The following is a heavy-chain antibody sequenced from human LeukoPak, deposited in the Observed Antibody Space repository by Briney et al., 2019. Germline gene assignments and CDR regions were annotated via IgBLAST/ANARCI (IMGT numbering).Heavy chain of an antibody. CDR1: GFTFSNYG. D-gene: IGHD3-16*01. CDR2: ITTSSGSI. CDR3: AREGLTFGDY. V-gene: IGHV3-48*01. Sequence: PGGSLRLSCAASGFTFSNYGMNWVRQAPGKGLEWVSYITTSSGSIYYADSVKGRFTISRDNAKNSLYLQMNSLRVEDTALYYCAREGLTFGDYWGQGTLVTVSS. J-gene: IGHJ4*02.